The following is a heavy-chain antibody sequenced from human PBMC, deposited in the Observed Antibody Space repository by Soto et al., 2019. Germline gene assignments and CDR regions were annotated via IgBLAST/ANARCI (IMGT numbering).Heavy chain of an antibody. CDR3: ARDTYANFDY. Sequence: GASVKVSCKASGYTFTAYYMHWVRQAPGQGLEWMGWVNPGNGTTSFAQKFQGRVTMTRDTSISTAYMELSELRSDDTAMYYCARDTYANFDYWGQGTLVTVPS. D-gene: IGHD2-8*01. J-gene: IGHJ4*02. CDR1: GYTFTAYY. CDR2: VNPGNGTT. V-gene: IGHV1-2*02.